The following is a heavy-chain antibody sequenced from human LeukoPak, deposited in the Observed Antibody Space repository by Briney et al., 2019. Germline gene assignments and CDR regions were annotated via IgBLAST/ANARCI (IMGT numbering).Heavy chain of an antibody. CDR1: GGSISSGGYS. J-gene: IGHJ4*02. Sequence: SETLSLTCAVSGGSISSGGYSWSWIRQPPGKGLEWIGHISYSGSTYQNPSLKSRVSISPDTSKNQISLRLSSVAAADTAVYYCARGTLYSGWSYYLDNWGQGSLVAVAS. CDR3: ARGTLYSGWSYYLDN. CDR2: ISYSGST. V-gene: IGHV4-30-4*07. D-gene: IGHD6-19*01.